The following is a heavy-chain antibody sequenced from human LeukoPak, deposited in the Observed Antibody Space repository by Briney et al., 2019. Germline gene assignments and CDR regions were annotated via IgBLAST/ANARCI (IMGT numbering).Heavy chain of an antibody. Sequence: GGSLRLSCAASGFTFSNYNMNWVRQAPGKGLEWASYISSGRSAIYYADSVKGRFTISRDNAKSSLYLQMNSLRDEDTAVYYCARAKNSDYYYVDYWGQGTLVTVSS. CDR3: ARAKNSDYYYVDY. CDR1: GFTFSNYN. J-gene: IGHJ4*02. D-gene: IGHD2-21*02. V-gene: IGHV3-48*02. CDR2: ISSGRSAI.